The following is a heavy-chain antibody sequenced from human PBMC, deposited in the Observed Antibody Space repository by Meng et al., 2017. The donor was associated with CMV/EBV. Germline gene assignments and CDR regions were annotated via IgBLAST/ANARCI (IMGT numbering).Heavy chain of an antibody. CDR1: GGSISSGGYY. V-gene: IGHV4-31*02. D-gene: IGHD6-13*01. J-gene: IGHJ5*02. CDR2: IYYSGST. CDR3: ARTGIAAASHNWFDP. Sequence: SGGSISSGGYYWSWIRQHPGKGLEWIGYIYYSGSTYYNPSLKSRVTISVDTSKNQFSLKLSSVTAADTAVYYCARTGIAAASHNWFDPWGQGTLVPSPQ.